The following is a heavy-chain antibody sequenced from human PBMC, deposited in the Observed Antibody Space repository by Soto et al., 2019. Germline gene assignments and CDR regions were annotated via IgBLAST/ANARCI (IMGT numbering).Heavy chain of an antibody. V-gene: IGHV3-11*06. CDR2: ISSSSSYT. J-gene: IGHJ4*02. CDR3: ARKKYYFDY. Sequence: PGGSLRLSCAAAGFTFSDYYMSWIRQAPGKGLEWVSYISSSSSYTNYADSVKGRFTISRDNAKNSLYLQMNSLRAEDTAVYYCARKKYYFDYWGQGTLVTVSS. CDR1: GFTFSDYY.